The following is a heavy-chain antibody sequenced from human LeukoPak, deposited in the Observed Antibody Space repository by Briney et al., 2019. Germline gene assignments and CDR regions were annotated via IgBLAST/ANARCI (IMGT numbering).Heavy chain of an antibody. D-gene: IGHD3-16*01. CDR1: GFMFSSNW. Sequence: GGSLRLSCAASGFMFSSNWMNWARQAPGKGLEWVASINHNGNVNYYVDSVKGRFTISRDNAKNSLYLQMSNLRAEDTAVYFCARGGGLDVWGQGATVTVSS. V-gene: IGHV3-7*03. CDR3: ARGGGLDV. J-gene: IGHJ6*02. CDR2: INHNGNVN.